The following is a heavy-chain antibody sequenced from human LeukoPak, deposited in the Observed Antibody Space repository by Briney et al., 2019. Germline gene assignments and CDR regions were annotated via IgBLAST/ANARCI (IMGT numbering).Heavy chain of an antibody. CDR1: GGSFSGYY. V-gene: IGHV4-34*01. J-gene: IGHJ4*02. D-gene: IGHD6-19*01. CDR3: ARAAGYFDF. Sequence: PSETLSLTCVIYGGSFSGYYWSWIRQPPGKGLEWIGEINHSGSTNYSPSLKSRLILSVDTSKNQFSLKLSSVTAADTAVYYCARAAGYFDFWGQGALVTVSS. CDR2: INHSGST.